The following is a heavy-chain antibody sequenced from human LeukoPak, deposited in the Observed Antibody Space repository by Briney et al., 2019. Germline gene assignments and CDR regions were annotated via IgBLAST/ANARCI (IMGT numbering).Heavy chain of an antibody. CDR1: GFTFRSFG. D-gene: IGHD2-15*01. J-gene: IGHJ1*01. V-gene: IGHV3-33*01. Sequence: PGGTLSLSCAASGFTFRSFGMHWVRQAPGRGLEWVAVKWYDGSNKYYADSVKGRFTISRDNSKNTLYLQMNSLRAEDTAVYYCARGEVVAATDEYFQHWGQGTLVTVSS. CDR3: ARGEVVAATDEYFQH. CDR2: KWYDGSNK.